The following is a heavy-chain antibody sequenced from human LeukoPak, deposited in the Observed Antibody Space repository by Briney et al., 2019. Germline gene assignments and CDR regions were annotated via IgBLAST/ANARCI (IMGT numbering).Heavy chain of an antibody. J-gene: IGHJ6*03. CDR2: IIPILGIA. CDR3: AREGQVDTAMVTGYYYYMDV. V-gene: IGHV1-69*04. Sequence: VASVKVSCKASGGTFSSYAISWVRQAPGQGLEWMGRIIPILGIANYAQKFQGRVTITADKSTSTAYMELSSLRSEDTAVYYCAREGQVDTAMVTGYYYYMDVWGKGTTVTVSS. D-gene: IGHD5-18*01. CDR1: GGTFSSYA.